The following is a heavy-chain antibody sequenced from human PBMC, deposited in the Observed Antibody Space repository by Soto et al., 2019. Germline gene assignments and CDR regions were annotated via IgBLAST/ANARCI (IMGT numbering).Heavy chain of an antibody. D-gene: IGHD3-10*01. J-gene: IGHJ4*02. Sequence: GGSLRLSCTASGFTFGDYAMSWFRQAPGKGLEWVGFIRSKAYGGATEYAASVKGRFTISRDDSKSIAYLQMNSLKTEDTAVYYCTRDQVGELLWFGELLDYWGQGTLVTVSS. CDR2: IRSKAYGGAT. V-gene: IGHV3-49*03. CDR3: TRDQVGELLWFGELLDY. CDR1: GFTFGDYA.